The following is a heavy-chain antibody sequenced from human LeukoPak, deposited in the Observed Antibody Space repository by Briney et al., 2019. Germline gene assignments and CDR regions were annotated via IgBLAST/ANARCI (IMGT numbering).Heavy chain of an antibody. J-gene: IGHJ4*02. CDR2: INHSGST. CDR3: ARAYGSGSYYHKYYFDY. CDR1: GGPFSGYY. Sequence: SETLSLTCAVYGGPFSGYYWSWIRQPPGKGLEWIGEINHSGSTNYNPSLKSRVTISVDTSKNQFSLKLSSVTAADTAVYYGARAYGSGSYYHKYYFDYWGQGTLVTVSS. V-gene: IGHV4-34*01. D-gene: IGHD3-10*01.